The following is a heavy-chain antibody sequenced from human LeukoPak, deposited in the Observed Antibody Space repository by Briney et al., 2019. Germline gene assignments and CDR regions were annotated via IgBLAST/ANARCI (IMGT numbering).Heavy chain of an antibody. V-gene: IGHV3-21*01. CDR1: GFIFSPYS. J-gene: IGHJ5*02. CDR2: ISSSSSYK. D-gene: IGHD1-26*01. CDR3: ATGQNGVGANWFDP. Sequence: GWSLRLSWAASGFIFSPYSMNRVRQAPGKGLESVSSISSSSSYKYYADSVKGRFTISRDNAKNSLYLQMNSLRADDTAVYYCATGQNGVGANWFDPWGQGTLVTVSS.